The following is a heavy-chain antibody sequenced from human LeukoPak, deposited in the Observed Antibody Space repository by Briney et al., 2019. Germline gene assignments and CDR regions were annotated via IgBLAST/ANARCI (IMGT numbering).Heavy chain of an antibody. CDR1: GFTFSSYG. CDR2: IWYDGSNK. CDR3: AKGSVVPATIRWFDP. V-gene: IGHV3-33*06. Sequence: GGSLRLSCAASGFTFSSYGMHWVRQAPGKGLEWVAVIWYDGSNKYYADSVKGRFTISRDNSKNTLYLQMNSLRAEDTAVYYCAKGSVVPATIRWFDPWGQGTLVTVSS. D-gene: IGHD2-2*02. J-gene: IGHJ5*02.